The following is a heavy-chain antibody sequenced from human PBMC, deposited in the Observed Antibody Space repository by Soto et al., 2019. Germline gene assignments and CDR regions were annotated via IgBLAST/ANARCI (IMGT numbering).Heavy chain of an antibody. J-gene: IGHJ6*02. V-gene: IGHV1-69*01. CDR3: XXXXXXXXXXXXXXXYYGMDV. Sequence: QVQLVQSGAEVKKPGSSVKVSCKASGGTFSSYAISWVRQAPGQGLEWMGGIIPIFGTANYAQKFQGRVTITADESTSTAYXXXXXXXXXXXXXXXXXXXXXXXXXXXXXXXYYGMDVWGQGTTVTVSS. CDR2: IIPIFGTA. CDR1: GGTFSSYA.